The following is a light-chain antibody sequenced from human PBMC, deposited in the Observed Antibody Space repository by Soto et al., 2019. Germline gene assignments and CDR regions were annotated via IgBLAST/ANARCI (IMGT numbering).Light chain of an antibody. J-gene: IGKJ4*01. V-gene: IGKV3-15*01. CDR1: QSVSIH. CDR2: DTS. CDR3: QQYDNSAT. Sequence: ETVMTQSPGTLSVSLGERATLSCRASQSVSIHLAWYQPKPGQAPSLLIYDTSTRATGIPARFSGSGSGTEFTLTIRSLKSEDFAVYYCQQYDNSATFGGGTKVDIK.